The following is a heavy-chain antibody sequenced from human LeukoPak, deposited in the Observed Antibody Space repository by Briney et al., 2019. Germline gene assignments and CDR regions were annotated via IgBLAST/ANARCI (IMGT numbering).Heavy chain of an antibody. CDR1: GYNFPTHW. CDR3: ARQKFPSAGAFFDY. D-gene: IGHD2-21*01. V-gene: IGHV5-51*01. J-gene: IGHJ4*02. CDR2: IYPGDSDT. Sequence: GESLKISCKGSGYNFPTHWIAWVRQMPGKGLESMGIIYPGDSDTRYSPSFQGQVTISADKSISTAYLQWSSLKASDTAMYYCARQKFPSAGAFFDYWGQGTLVTVSS.